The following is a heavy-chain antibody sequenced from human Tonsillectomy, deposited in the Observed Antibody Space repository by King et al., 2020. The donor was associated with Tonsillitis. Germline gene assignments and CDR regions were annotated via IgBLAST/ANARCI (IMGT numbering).Heavy chain of an antibody. J-gene: IGHJ4*02. Sequence: QLVQSGAEVKKPGASVKVSCKASGYTFTDYFIHWVRQAPGQGLEWMGWIHPKTGGPHYAQQFQGRVTMTRDTSISTAYMELRSLTSDDTAVYYCARAEVFRYFDWLVSFDFWGQGTLVPVSS. CDR3: ARAEVFRYFDWLVSFDF. D-gene: IGHD3-9*01. CDR2: IHPKTGGP. CDR1: GYTFTDYF. V-gene: IGHV1-2*02.